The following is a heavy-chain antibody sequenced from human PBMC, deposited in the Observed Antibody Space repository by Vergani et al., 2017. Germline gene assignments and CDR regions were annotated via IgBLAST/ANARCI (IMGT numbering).Heavy chain of an antibody. V-gene: IGHV4-59*01. CDR1: GGSISSYY. CDR2: IYYSGST. D-gene: IGHD4-17*01. Sequence: QVQLQESGPGLVKPSETLSLTCTVSGGSISSYYWSWIRQPPGKGLEWIGYIYYSGSTNYNPSLKSRVTISVDTSKNQFSLKLSSVTAADTAVYYCARLDDGTYGDYTHFEVDVWGQGTTVTVSS. J-gene: IGHJ6*02. CDR3: ARLDDGTYGDYTHFEVDV.